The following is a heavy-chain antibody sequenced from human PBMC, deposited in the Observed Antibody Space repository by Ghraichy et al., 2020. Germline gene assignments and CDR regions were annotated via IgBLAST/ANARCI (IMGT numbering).Heavy chain of an antibody. CDR2: ISSSSSYI. CDR1: GFTFSSYS. D-gene: IGHD1-26*01. J-gene: IGHJ3*02. V-gene: IGHV3-21*01. Sequence: GGSLRLSCAASGFTFSSYSMNWVRQAPGKGLEWVSSISSSSSYIYYADSVKGRFTISRDNAKNSLYLQMNSLRAEDTAVYYCAREYFGLSGSYEPYTSDAFDIWGQGTMVTVSS. CDR3: AREYFGLSGSYEPYTSDAFDI.